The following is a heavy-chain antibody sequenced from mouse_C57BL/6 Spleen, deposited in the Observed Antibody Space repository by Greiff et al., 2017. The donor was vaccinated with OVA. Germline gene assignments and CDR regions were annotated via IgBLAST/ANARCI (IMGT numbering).Heavy chain of an antibody. CDR3: ASRIYYGNYLYYAMDY. Sequence: VQLQQSGAELVMPGASVKLSCKASGYTFNSYWMHWVKQRPGQGLEWIGEIDPSDSYTNYNQKFKGKSTLTVDTSSSTAYMQLSSLTSEDSAVYYCASRIYYGNYLYYAMDYWGQGTSLTVSS. J-gene: IGHJ4*01. V-gene: IGHV1-69*01. CDR1: GYTFNSYW. D-gene: IGHD2-1*01. CDR2: IDPSDSYT.